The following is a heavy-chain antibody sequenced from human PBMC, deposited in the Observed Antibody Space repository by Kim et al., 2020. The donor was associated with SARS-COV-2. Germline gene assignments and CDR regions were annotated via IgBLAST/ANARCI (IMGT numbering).Heavy chain of an antibody. CDR3: TRGLPLMDMDV. CDR1: GFSVSDYY. J-gene: IGHJ6*02. D-gene: IGHD3-16*01. V-gene: IGHV3-72*01. CDR2: SRNSARRYTT. Sequence: GGSLRLSCVASGFSVSDYYMDWVRQAPGKGLEWVGRSRNSARRYTTDYAAPVEGRFSLSRDNSKNSVYLQMNSLNTEDTAVYYCTRGLPLMDMDVWGQGTTVTVSS.